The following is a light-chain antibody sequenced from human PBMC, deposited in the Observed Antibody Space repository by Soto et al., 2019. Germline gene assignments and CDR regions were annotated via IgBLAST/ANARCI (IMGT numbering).Light chain of an antibody. Sequence: DIQMTQSPSSLSASVGDRVTITCRASQSISSYLNWYQQKPGKAPKLLIYAASSFQSGVPSRFSGSGSGTDFALSISSLQPKYFATYFCQQSYSTPPYTFGQGTQLEIK. CDR1: QSISSY. CDR2: AAS. J-gene: IGKJ2*01. V-gene: IGKV1-39*01. CDR3: QQSYSTPPYT.